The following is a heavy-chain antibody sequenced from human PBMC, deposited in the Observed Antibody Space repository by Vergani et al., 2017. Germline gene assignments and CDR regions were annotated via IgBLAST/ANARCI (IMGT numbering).Heavy chain of an antibody. Sequence: QVQLVESGGGVVQPGRSLGLSCAASGFTFRSYAMHWVRQAPGKGLEWVAVISYDGSNKYYADSVKGRFTISRDNSKNTLYLQMNSLRAEDTAVYYCARDLSDFTFASTHALTTGAREPWSPSPQAYYYGMDVWGQGTTVTVS. CDR3: ARDLSDFTFASTHALTTGAREPWSPSPQAYYYGMDV. J-gene: IGHJ6*02. V-gene: IGHV3-30-3*01. D-gene: IGHD4-17*01. CDR1: GFTFRSYA. CDR2: ISYDGSNK.